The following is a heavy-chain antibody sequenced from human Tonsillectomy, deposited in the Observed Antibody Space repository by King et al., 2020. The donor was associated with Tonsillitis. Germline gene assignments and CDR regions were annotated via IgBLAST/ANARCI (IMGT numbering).Heavy chain of an antibody. CDR1: GGSISSGDSY. D-gene: IGHD2-15*01. CDR3: ASAVLTYYYGMDV. CDR2: IYYSGST. Sequence: VQLQESGPGLVKPSQTLSLTCTVSGGSISSGDSYWRWIRQPPGKGLEWIGYIYYSGSTYYNPSLKSRVTISVDTSKNQFSLKLSSVTAADTAVYSCASAVLTYYYGMDVWGQGTTVTVSS. J-gene: IGHJ6*02. V-gene: IGHV4-30-4*01.